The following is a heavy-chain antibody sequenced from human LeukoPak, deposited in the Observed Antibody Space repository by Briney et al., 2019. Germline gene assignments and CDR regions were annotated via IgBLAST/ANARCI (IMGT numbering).Heavy chain of an antibody. V-gene: IGHV2-70*11. CDR3: ARIRVGADIDY. J-gene: IGHJ4*02. D-gene: IGHD1-26*01. Sequence: SGPALVKPTQTLTLTCTFSGFSLSTSGMCVSWIRQPPGKALEWLARIDWVDGKYYSTSLKTRLTISKDTSKNQVVLIMTNMDPVDTATYYCARIRVGADIDYWGQGTLVTVSS. CDR1: GFSLSTSGMC. CDR2: IDWVDGK.